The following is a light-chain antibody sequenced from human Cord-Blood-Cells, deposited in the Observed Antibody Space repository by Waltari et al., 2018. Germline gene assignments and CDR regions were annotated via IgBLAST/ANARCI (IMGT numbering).Light chain of an antibody. CDR3: SSYTSSSTLEV. J-gene: IGLJ1*01. Sequence: QSALTQPASVSGSPGQSITISCTGTSSDVGGYNYVSWYQQHPGKAPKLMIDDVSNRPSGVSNRFSGSKSGNTASLTISGLQAEDEADYYCSSYTSSSTLEVFGTGTKVTVL. V-gene: IGLV2-14*01. CDR1: SSDVGGYNY. CDR2: DVS.